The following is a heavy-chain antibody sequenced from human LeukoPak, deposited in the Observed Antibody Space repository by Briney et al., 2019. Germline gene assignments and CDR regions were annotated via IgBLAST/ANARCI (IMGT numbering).Heavy chain of an antibody. CDR3: ARAQTGATSYYFDD. J-gene: IGHJ4*02. V-gene: IGHV3-30*02. CDR1: GFTFSSYG. CDR2: IRYDGSNK. D-gene: IGHD1-7*01. Sequence: SGGSLRLSCAASGFTFSSYGMHWVRQAPGKGLEWVAFIRYDGSNKYYADSVKGRFTISRDNSKNTLYLQMGSLRGEDMAVYYCARAQTGATSYYFDDWGQGTLVTVSS.